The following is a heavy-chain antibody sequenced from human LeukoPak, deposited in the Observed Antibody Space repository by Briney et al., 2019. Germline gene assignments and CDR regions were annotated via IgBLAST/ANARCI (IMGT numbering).Heavy chain of an antibody. CDR3: ALGGGIVVVPAAIGY. Sequence: RGSLRLSCAASGFTFSSYAMHWVREAPGKGLEWVAFIRYDGSNKYYADSVKGRFTIPRDNSKNTLYLQMNSLRAEDTAVYYCALGGGIVVVPAAIGYWGQGTLVTVSS. CDR2: IRYDGSNK. V-gene: IGHV3-30*02. J-gene: IGHJ4*02. D-gene: IGHD2-2*01. CDR1: GFTFSSYA.